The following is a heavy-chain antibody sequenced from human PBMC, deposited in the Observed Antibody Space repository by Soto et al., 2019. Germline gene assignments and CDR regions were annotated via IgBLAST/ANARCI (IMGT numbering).Heavy chain of an antibody. CDR2: ISYDGSNK. J-gene: IGHJ6*02. V-gene: IGHV3-30-3*01. CDR3: ARDLEYSYGSDYYYSGMDV. Sequence: QVQLVESGGGVVQPGRSLRLSCAASGFTFSSYAMNWVRQAPGKGLEWVAVISYDGSNKYYADSVKGRFTISRDNSKNTLYLQMNSLRAEDTAVYYWARDLEYSYGSDYYYSGMDVWGQGTTFTVSS. CDR1: GFTFSSYA. D-gene: IGHD5-18*01.